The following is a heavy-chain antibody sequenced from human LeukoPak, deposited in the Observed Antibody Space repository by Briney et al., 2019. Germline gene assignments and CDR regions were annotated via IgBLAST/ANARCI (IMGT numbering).Heavy chain of an antibody. CDR3: ARTSGSYYSANWFDP. D-gene: IGHD3-10*01. Sequence: SETLSLTCTVPGGSISSYYWSWIRQPPGKGLEWIGYIYYSGSTNYNPSLKSRVTISVDTSKNQFFLKLSSVTAADTAVYYCARTSGSYYSANWFDPWGQGTLVTVSS. CDR1: GGSISSYY. V-gene: IGHV4-59*08. J-gene: IGHJ5*02. CDR2: IYYSGST.